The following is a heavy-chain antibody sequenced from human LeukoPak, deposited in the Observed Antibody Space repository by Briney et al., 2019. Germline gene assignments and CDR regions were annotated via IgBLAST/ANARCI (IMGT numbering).Heavy chain of an antibody. J-gene: IGHJ4*02. Sequence: GRSLRLSCAASGFTFSSYGMHWVRQAPGKGLEWVAVIWYDGSNKYYADSVKGRFTISRDNSKNTLYLQMSSLRAEDTAIYYCAKDLKPDSGYDFDHWGQGTLVTVSS. CDR3: AKDLKPDSGYDFDH. CDR1: GFTFSSYG. D-gene: IGHD5-12*01. V-gene: IGHV3-33*06. CDR2: IWYDGSNK.